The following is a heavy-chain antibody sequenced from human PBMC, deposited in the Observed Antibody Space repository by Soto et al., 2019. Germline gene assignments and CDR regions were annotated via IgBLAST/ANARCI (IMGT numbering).Heavy chain of an antibody. Sequence: QVQLQQWGAGLLKPSETLSLTCAVYGGSFSGYYWSWIRQPPGKGLEWIGEINHSGSTNYNPSLKSRVTXXVXTXXNQFSLKLSSVTAADTAVYYCARVDIPRAVASLDYWGQGTLVTVSS. V-gene: IGHV4-34*01. CDR3: ARVDIPRAVASLDY. D-gene: IGHD6-19*01. CDR1: GGSFSGYY. CDR2: INHSGST. J-gene: IGHJ4*02.